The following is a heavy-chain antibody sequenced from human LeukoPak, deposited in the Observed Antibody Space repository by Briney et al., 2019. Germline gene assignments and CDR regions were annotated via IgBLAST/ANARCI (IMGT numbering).Heavy chain of an antibody. J-gene: IGHJ4*02. CDR2: MYYSGNT. Sequence: SETLSLTCTVSGESISSYSYYWGWIRQPPGKGLEWIASMYYSGNTFYNPSLKTRVTIPGDTSKNQFSLKLNSVTAADTAVYYCASAPRRVSIGGLDCWGQGTLLTVSS. D-gene: IGHD6-13*01. CDR1: GESISSYSYY. CDR3: ASAPRRVSIGGLDC. V-gene: IGHV4-39*01.